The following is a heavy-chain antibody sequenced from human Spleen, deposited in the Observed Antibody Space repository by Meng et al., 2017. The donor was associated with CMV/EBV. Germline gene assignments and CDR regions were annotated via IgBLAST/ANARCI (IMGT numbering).Heavy chain of an antibody. D-gene: IGHD3-22*01. V-gene: IGHV2-5*01. J-gene: IGHJ3*01. CDR1: GFSLNTIGLG. CDR3: AHTPYDPSGYSPAFHF. CDR2: IYWNDDK. Sequence: SGPTLVKPTQTLTLTCTFSGFSLNTIGLGVGWIRQPPGKALEWLALIYWNDDKRYNPSLKNRLTISKDTSNNQVVLTMANMDPVDTATYSCAHTPYDPSGYSPAFHFWGQGTMVTVS.